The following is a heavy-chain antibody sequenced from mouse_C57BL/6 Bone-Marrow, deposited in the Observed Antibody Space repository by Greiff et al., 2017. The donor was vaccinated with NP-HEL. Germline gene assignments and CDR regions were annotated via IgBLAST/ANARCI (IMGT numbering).Heavy chain of an antibody. Sequence: EVQRVESEGGLVQPGSSMKLSCTASGFTFSDYYMAWVRQVPEKGLEWVANINYDGSSTYYLDSLKSRFIISRDNAKNILYLQMSSLKSEDTATYYCARDRDGTRYFDYWGQGTTLTVSS. CDR2: INYDGSST. J-gene: IGHJ2*01. V-gene: IGHV5-16*01. CDR1: GFTFSDYY. CDR3: ARDRDGTRYFDY. D-gene: IGHD2-14*01.